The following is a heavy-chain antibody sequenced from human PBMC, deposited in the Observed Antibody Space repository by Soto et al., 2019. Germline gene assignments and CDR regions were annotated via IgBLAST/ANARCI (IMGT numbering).Heavy chain of an antibody. CDR1: GYTFTSYD. D-gene: IGHD4-17*01. CDR3: ARGLSGYGDYVGSADDAFDI. V-gene: IGHV1-8*01. CDR2: MNPNSGNT. J-gene: IGHJ3*02. Sequence: ASVKVSCKASGYTFTSYDINWVRQATGQGLEWMGWMNPNSGNTGYAQKFQGRVTMTRNTSISTAYMELSSLRSEDTAVYYCARGLSGYGDYVGSADDAFDIWGQGTMVTVSS.